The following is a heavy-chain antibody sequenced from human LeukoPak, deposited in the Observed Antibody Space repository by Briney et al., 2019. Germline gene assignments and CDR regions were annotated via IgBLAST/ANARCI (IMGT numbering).Heavy chain of an antibody. V-gene: IGHV4-4*09. D-gene: IGHD5-12*01. CDR1: GGSISSYY. CDR2: IYTSGST. Sequence: SETLSLTCTVSGGSISSYYWSWIRQPPGKGLERIGYIYTSGSTNYNPSLKSRVTISVDTSKNQFSLKLSSVTAADTAVYYCARASYSGYDLYYYYMDVWGKGTTVTVSS. J-gene: IGHJ6*03. CDR3: ARASYSGYDLYYYYMDV.